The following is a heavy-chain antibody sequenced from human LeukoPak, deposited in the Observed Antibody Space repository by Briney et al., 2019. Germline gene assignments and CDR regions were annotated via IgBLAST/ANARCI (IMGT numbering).Heavy chain of an antibody. CDR2: IYSGGRT. D-gene: IGHD1-1*01. V-gene: IGHV3-66*02. Sequence: PGGSLRLSCAVSGVSISSHYMNWVRQAPGKGLEWVSVIYSGGRTYYADSVKGRFTISRDNSKNMLYLQMDSLRAEDTAVYYCARSWNARLNFDYWGQGTLVTVSS. J-gene: IGHJ4*02. CDR3: ARSWNARLNFDY. CDR1: GVSISSHY.